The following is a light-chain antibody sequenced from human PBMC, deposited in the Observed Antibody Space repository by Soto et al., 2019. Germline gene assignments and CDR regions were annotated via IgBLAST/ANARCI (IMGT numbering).Light chain of an antibody. J-gene: IGKJ1*01. V-gene: IGKV3-15*01. CDR1: QSVRTK. Sequence: EIVMTQSPDTLYVSPGEGATLSWRASQSVRTKLAWYQQKAGQAPRLLIYGASTRATGIPDRFSGSGSGTEFTLTISSLQSEDFTVYYCQQYNKWPLTFGQGT. CDR3: QQYNKWPLT. CDR2: GAS.